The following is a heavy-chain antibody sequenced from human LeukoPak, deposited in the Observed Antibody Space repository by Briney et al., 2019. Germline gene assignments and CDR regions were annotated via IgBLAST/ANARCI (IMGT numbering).Heavy chain of an antibody. V-gene: IGHV3-23*01. D-gene: IGHD5-12*01. Sequence: GGSLRLSCAASGFTFSSYGMSWVRQAPGKGLEWVSAISGSGGSTYYADSVKGRFTISRDNSKNTLYLQMNSLRAEDTAVYYCAKDLWDSGYDYKFDYWGQGTLVTVSS. J-gene: IGHJ4*02. CDR1: GFTFSSYG. CDR3: AKDLWDSGYDYKFDY. CDR2: ISGSGGST.